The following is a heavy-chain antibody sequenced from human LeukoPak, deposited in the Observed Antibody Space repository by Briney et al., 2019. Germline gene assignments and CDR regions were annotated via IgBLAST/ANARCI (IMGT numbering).Heavy chain of an antibody. D-gene: IGHD2-2*02. V-gene: IGHV4-38-2*02. CDR2: IYHSGST. CDR3: ARDCSSTSCYTGMDWFDP. J-gene: IGHJ5*02. CDR1: GYSISSGYY. Sequence: SETLSLTCTVSGYSISSGYYWGWIRQPPGKGLEWIGRIYHSGSTYYNPSLKSRVTISVDTSKNTFSLELSSVTADDTAVYYCARDCSSTSCYTGMDWFDPWGQGTLVTVAS.